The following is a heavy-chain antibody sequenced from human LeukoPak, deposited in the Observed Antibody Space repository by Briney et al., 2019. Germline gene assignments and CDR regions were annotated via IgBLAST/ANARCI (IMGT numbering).Heavy chain of an antibody. CDR1: GFTFSSYN. V-gene: IGHV3-21*06. J-gene: IGHJ4*02. CDR3: VRERFHGSGAPKFDF. CDR2: ITSGSSYV. Sequence: GGSLRLSCAASGFTFSSYNMNWVRQAPGQGLEWVSSITSGSSYVYYADSLRGRFTISRDNAKNSLILQVNSLRAEDTAVYYCVRERFHGSGAPKFDFWGQGTLVTVSS. D-gene: IGHD3-10*01.